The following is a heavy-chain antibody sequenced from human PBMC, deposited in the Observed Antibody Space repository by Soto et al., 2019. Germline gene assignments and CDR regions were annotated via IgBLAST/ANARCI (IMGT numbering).Heavy chain of an antibody. CDR2: IIPIFGTA. CDR3: ARAMGNYYDSSGYSSDX. J-gene: IGHJ4*02. Sequence: SVKVSCKASGGTFSSYGFSWVRQAPGQGLEWMGGIIPIFGTANYAQKFQGRVTITADEYTSTAYMELSSLRSEDTAVYYCARAMGNYYDSSGYSSDXWGQGTLVTVSS. CDR1: GGTFSSYG. D-gene: IGHD3-22*01. V-gene: IGHV1-69*13.